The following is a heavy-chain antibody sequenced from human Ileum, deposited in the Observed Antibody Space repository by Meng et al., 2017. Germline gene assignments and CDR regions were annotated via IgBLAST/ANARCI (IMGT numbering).Heavy chain of an antibody. J-gene: IGHJ1*01. CDR3: ARSGSNLQHLQY. CDR1: GASMSRYY. Sequence: QVQLQQSRPKLVQPSETLSLTGTVSGASMSRYYGNWIRQSPGKGLEWIGYIYDSGNSHNNTSLKRRFSMTVDTSKNQFSLKLSAVTIADTAVYYYARSGSNLQHLQYWGQGTLVTVSS. V-gene: IGHV4-59*01. CDR2: IYDSGNS. D-gene: IGHD1-26*01.